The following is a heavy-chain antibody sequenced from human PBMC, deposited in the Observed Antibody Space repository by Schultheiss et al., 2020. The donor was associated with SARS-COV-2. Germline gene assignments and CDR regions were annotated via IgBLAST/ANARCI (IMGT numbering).Heavy chain of an antibody. CDR1: GYTFTSYD. Sequence: ASVKVSCKASGYTFTSYDINWVRQATGQGLEWMGWMNPNSGNTGYAQKFQGRVTMTRNTSISTAYMELSSLRSEDTAVYYCARGDDYNWNYALDYWGQGTLVTVSS. V-gene: IGHV1-8*01. J-gene: IGHJ4*02. D-gene: IGHD1-7*01. CDR2: MNPNSGNT. CDR3: ARGDDYNWNYALDY.